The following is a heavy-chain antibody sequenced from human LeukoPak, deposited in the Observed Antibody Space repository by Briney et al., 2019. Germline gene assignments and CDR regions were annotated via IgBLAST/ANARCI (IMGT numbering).Heavy chain of an antibody. Sequence: GGSLRLSCAASGFTFDDYAMHWVRQAPGKGLEWVSGISWNSGNIGYADSVKGRFTISRDNAKNSLYLQMNSLRAEDTALYYCAKDFYYGSGSSSFDPWGQGTLVTVSS. D-gene: IGHD3-10*01. V-gene: IGHV3-9*01. CDR3: AKDFYYGSGSSSFDP. CDR2: ISWNSGNI. J-gene: IGHJ5*02. CDR1: GFTFDDYA.